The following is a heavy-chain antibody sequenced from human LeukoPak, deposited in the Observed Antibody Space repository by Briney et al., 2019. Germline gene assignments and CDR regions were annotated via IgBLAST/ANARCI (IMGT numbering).Heavy chain of an antibody. CDR3: ARGGYYDSSGSRDAFDI. V-gene: IGHV4-61*02. CDR1: GGSISSGSYF. CDR2: IYTSGST. Sequence: SETLSLTCSVSGGSISSGSYFWNWIRQPAGKGLEWIGRIYTSGSTDYNPSLKSRVTISLDTSKNQFSLKLSSVTAADTAVYYCARGGYYDSSGSRDAFDIWGQGTMVTVSS. D-gene: IGHD3-22*01. J-gene: IGHJ3*02.